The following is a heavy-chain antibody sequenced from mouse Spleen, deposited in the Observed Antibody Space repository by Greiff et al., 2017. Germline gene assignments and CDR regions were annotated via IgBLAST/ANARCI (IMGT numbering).Heavy chain of an antibody. V-gene: IGHV1-85*01. Sequence: LVESGPELVKPGASVKLSCKASGYTFTSYDINWVKQRPGQGLEWIGWLYPRDGSTKYNEKFKGKATLTVDTSSSTAYMELHSLTSEDSAVYFCARPTARAPYFDYWGQGTTLTVSS. D-gene: IGHD3-2*01. CDR1: GYTFTSYD. J-gene: IGHJ2*01. CDR3: ARPTARAPYFDY. CDR2: LYPRDGST.